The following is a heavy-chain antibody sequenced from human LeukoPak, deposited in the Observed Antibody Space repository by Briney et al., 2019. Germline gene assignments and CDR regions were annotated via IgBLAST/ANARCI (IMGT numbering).Heavy chain of an antibody. V-gene: IGHV3-73*01. CDR3: TSAYYDNRWFDP. D-gene: IGHD3-22*01. Sequence: SGGSLKLSCAASGFSFSGSTMHWVRQASGKGLEWFGRIRSKASNYATAYAASVKGRFTISRDDSKNTAYLQMNSLKTEDTAMYYCTSAYYDNRWFDPWGQGTLVTVSS. CDR1: GFSFSGST. CDR2: IRSKASNYAT. J-gene: IGHJ5*02.